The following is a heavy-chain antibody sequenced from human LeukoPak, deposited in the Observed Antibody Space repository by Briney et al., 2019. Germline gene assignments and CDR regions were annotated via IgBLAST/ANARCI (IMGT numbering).Heavy chain of an antibody. Sequence: GGSLRLSCAASGFAFSSYWMSWVRQAPGQGLKWVANINLDGSEKHHVDSVRGRFTISRDNATKSMYLQMNSLRAEDTAVYSWASIRGSGVNLDYCGQGALGTVSS. CDR2: INLDGSEK. CDR1: GFAFSSYW. D-gene: IGHD3-10*01. V-gene: IGHV3-7*01. J-gene: IGHJ4*02. CDR3: ASIRGSGVNLDY.